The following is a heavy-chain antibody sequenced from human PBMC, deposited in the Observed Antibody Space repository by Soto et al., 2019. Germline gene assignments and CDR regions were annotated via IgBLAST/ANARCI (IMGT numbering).Heavy chain of an antibody. CDR3: AKDHRSGYYGSGWAFDI. Sequence: GGSLRLSCAASGFTFSSYAMSWVRQAPGKGLEWVSAISGSGGSTYYADSVQGRFTISRANSKNTLYLQMNSLRAVDTAVSYCAKDHRSGYYGSGWAFDIWGQETMVTVSS. J-gene: IGHJ3*02. D-gene: IGHD3-22*01. V-gene: IGHV3-23*01. CDR1: GFTFSSYA. CDR2: ISGSGGST.